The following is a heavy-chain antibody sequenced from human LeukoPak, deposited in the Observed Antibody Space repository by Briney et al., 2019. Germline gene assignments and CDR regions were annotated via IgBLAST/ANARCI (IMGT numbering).Heavy chain of an antibody. CDR3: ARGLYYYDSSGYYVS. Sequence: GGPLRLSCAASGFTFSSYEMNWVRQAPGKGLEWVSYISSSGSTIYYADSVKGRFTISRDNAKNSLYLQMNSLRAEDTAVYYCARGLYYYDSSGYYVSWGQGTLVTVSS. V-gene: IGHV3-48*03. J-gene: IGHJ5*02. D-gene: IGHD3-22*01. CDR2: ISSSGSTI. CDR1: GFTFSSYE.